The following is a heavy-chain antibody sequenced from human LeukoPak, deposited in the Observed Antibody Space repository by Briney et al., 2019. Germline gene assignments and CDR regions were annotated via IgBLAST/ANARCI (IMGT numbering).Heavy chain of an antibody. CDR2: ISSSGSTI. D-gene: IGHD6-6*01. V-gene: IGHV3-48*03. CDR3: ARSSGYSSSLGEK. J-gene: IGHJ4*02. CDR1: GFTFSSYE. Sequence: QAGGSLRLSCAASGFTFSSYEMNWVRQAPGKGLEWVSYISSSGSTIYYADSVKGRFTISRDNAKNSLYLQMNSLRPEDTAVYYCARSSGYSSSLGEKWGQGTLVTVSS.